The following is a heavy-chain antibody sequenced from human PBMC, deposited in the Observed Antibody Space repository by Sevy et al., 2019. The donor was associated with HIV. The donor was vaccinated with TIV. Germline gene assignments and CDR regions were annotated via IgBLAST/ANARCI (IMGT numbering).Heavy chain of an antibody. V-gene: IGHV3-30*18. J-gene: IGHJ4*02. CDR1: GFAFQTFG. D-gene: IGHD3-16*01. CDR2: ISYDGTNQ. Sequence: GGSLRLSCSGFGFAFQTFGMHWVRQAPGKGPEWLAVISYDGTNQNYADSVEGRFTVSRDNSKNMLFLQMNSLRANDTAVYFCTKESLRGTYIRGDFDHWGQGTLVTVSS. CDR3: TKESLRGTYIRGDFDH.